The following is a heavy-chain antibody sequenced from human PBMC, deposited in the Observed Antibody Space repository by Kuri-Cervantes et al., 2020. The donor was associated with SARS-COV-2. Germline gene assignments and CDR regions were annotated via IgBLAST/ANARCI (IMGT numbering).Heavy chain of an antibody. D-gene: IGHD6-13*01. CDR1: GFTFSSYA. V-gene: IGHV3-23*01. Sequence: GESLKISCAASGFTFSSYAMSWVRQAPGKGLEWVSAISGSGGSTYYADSVKGRFTISRDNSKNTLYLQMNRLRAEDTAVYYCAKDGSSSWSFNYYYYGMDVWGQGTTVTVSS. CDR3: AKDGSSSWSFNYYYYGMDV. CDR2: ISGSGGST. J-gene: IGHJ6*02.